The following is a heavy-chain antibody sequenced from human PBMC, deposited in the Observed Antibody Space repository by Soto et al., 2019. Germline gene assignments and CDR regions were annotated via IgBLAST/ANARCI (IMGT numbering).Heavy chain of an antibody. CDR3: ARDIGGYSYGIDY. CDR2: IYYSGST. Sequence: KPSETLSLTCTVSGGSVSSGSYYWSWIRQPPGKGLEWIGYIYYSGSTNYNPSLKSRVTISVDTSKNQFSLKLSSVTAADTAVYYCARDIGGYSYGIDYWGQGTLVTVSS. D-gene: IGHD5-18*01. J-gene: IGHJ4*02. CDR1: GGSVSSGSYY. V-gene: IGHV4-61*01.